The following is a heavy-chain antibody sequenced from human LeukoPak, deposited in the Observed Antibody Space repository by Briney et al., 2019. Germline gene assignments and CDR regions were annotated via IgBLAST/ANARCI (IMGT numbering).Heavy chain of an antibody. CDR2: IWYDGSGK. Sequence: GRSLRLSCAASRFTFTDYVMHWVRQPPGKGLEWVALIWYDGSGKYYADSVKGRFTISRDNSKNTLYLQMNSLRAEDTAVYYCARDWCGGGSCYYFDHWGQGTLVTVSS. CDR3: ARDWCGGGSCYYFDH. D-gene: IGHD2-15*01. V-gene: IGHV3-33*01. CDR1: RFTFTDYV. J-gene: IGHJ4*02.